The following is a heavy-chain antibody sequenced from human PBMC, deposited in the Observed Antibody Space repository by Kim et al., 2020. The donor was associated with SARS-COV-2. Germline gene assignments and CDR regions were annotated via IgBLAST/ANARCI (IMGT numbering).Heavy chain of an antibody. Sequence: GGSLRLSCTASGFTFGDYAMSWFRQAPGKGLEWVGFIRSKAYGGTTEYAASVKGRFTISRDDSKSIAYLQMNSLKTEDTAEYYCTRVKGMPRLYGMDDWGQGTTVTVSS. D-gene: IGHD2-2*01. J-gene: IGHJ6*02. CDR2: IRSKAYGGTT. V-gene: IGHV3-49*03. CDR3: TRVKGMPRLYGMDD. CDR1: GFTFGDYA.